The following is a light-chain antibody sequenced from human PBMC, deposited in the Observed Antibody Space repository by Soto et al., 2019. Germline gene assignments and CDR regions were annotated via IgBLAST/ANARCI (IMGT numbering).Light chain of an antibody. CDR2: DVS. CDR3: YSYTSSSTYV. CDR1: GSDVGAYNY. V-gene: IGLV2-14*01. J-gene: IGLJ1*01. Sequence: QSALTQPASVSGSPGQSITISCSGTGSDVGAYNYVSWYQQHPAKAPKLMIYDVSNRPSGVSDRFSGSKSGNTASLTISGLQDDDEADYYCYSYTSSSTYVFRSGTKVTVL.